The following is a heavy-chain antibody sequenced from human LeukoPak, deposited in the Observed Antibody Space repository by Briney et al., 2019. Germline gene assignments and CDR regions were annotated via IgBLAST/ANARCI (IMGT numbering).Heavy chain of an antibody. Sequence: PGGSLRLSCAASGFTFSNYGLSWVRQAPGKGLEWVSGITGSGGSTYYADSVKGRFTISRDNSKNTLYLQMNSLRAEDTAVYYCARDPPYSSSWYAFDPWGQGTLVTVSS. CDR3: ARDPPYSSSWYAFDP. CDR1: GFTFSNYG. V-gene: IGHV3-23*01. J-gene: IGHJ5*02. D-gene: IGHD6-13*01. CDR2: ITGSGGST.